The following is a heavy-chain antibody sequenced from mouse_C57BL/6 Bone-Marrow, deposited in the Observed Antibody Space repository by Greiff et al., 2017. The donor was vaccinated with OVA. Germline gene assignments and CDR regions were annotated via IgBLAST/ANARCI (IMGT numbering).Heavy chain of an antibody. CDR2: IYPGSGST. V-gene: IGHV1-55*01. D-gene: IGHD1-1*01. J-gene: IGHJ1*03. CDR1: GYTFTSYW. Sequence: VQLQQPGAELVKPGASVKMSCKASGYTFTSYWITWVKQRPGQGLEWIGDIYPGSGSTNYNEKFKSKATLTVDTSSSTAYMQLSSLKSEESAVYYCARGDYYGSSLWYFDVWGKGTTVTVSS. CDR3: ARGDYYGSSLWYFDV.